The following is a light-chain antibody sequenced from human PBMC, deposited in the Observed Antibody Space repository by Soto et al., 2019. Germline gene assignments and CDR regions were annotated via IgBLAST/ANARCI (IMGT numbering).Light chain of an antibody. Sequence: EIVLTQSPGTLSLSPGERATLSCRASQNVDTKYLAWYQLKPGQAPRIIIFGASGRATGIPDRFSGSGSGTDFTLTISRLEPEDFAVYYCQQYGSLSWTFGQGTKVDIK. V-gene: IGKV3-20*01. J-gene: IGKJ1*01. CDR2: GAS. CDR3: QQYGSLSWT. CDR1: QNVDTKY.